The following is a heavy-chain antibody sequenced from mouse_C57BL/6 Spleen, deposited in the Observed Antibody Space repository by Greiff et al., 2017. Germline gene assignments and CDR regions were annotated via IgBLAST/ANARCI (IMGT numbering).Heavy chain of an antibody. V-gene: IGHV1-53*01. Sequence: VQLQQPGTELVKPGASVKLSCKASGYTFTSYWMHWVKQRPGQGLEWIGNINPSNGGTNYNEKFKSKATLTVDKSSSTAYMQLSSLTSEDSAVYYCAETGIAEDWYFDGWGTGTTVTVAS. CDR3: AETGIAEDWYFDG. D-gene: IGHD3-2*01. CDR2: INPSNGGT. CDR1: GYTFTSYW. J-gene: IGHJ1*03.